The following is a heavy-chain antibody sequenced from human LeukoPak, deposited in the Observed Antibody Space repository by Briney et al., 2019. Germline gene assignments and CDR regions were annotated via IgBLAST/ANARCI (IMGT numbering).Heavy chain of an antibody. CDR3: ARGKIRAAAGVRPYYFDY. Sequence: ASVKVSCKASGYTFTSYDINWVRQATGQGLEWMGWMNPNSGNTGYAQKFQGRVTMTRNTSISTAYMELSSLRSEDTAVYYCARGKIRAAAGVRPYYFDYWGQGTLVTVSS. J-gene: IGHJ4*02. D-gene: IGHD6-13*01. V-gene: IGHV1-8*01. CDR2: MNPNSGNT. CDR1: GYTFTSYD.